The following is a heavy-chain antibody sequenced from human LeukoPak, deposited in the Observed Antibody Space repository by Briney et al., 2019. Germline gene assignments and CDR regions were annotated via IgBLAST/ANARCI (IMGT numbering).Heavy chain of an antibody. D-gene: IGHD3-22*01. CDR3: ARDSSGYHLYDAFDI. CDR1: GGSISSYY. V-gene: IGHV4-4*07. J-gene: IGHJ3*02. Sequence: NASETLSLTCTVSGGSISSYYWSWIRQPAGKGLEWIGRIYTSGSTNYNPSLKSRVTMSVDTSKNQFSLKLSSVTAADTAVYYCARDSSGYHLYDAFDIWGQGTMVTVSS. CDR2: IYTSGST.